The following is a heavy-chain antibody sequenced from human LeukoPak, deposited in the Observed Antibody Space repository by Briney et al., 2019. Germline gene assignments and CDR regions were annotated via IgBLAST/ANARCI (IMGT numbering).Heavy chain of an antibody. J-gene: IGHJ4*02. Sequence: SGGSLRLSCAASGFRFRDYWMDWLRQAPGMGLEWVASIKPDGSQRDYVDSVKGRFTISRDNAQNSLYLQMNSLRVEGTAVYYCARDDASSSFTYWGQGALVTVSS. V-gene: IGHV3-7*01. CDR1: GFRFRDYW. D-gene: IGHD3-16*01. CDR3: ARDDASSSFTY. CDR2: IKPDGSQR.